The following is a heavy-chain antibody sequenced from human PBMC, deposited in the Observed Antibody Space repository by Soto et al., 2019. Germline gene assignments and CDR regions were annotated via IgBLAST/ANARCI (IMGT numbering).Heavy chain of an antibody. CDR1: GFTFNNAW. J-gene: IGHJ5*02. CDR3: TTLHLGAFDP. Sequence: PGGSLRLSCAASGFTFNNAWMNWVRQAPGRGLEWIAHIKSKADGGTTDYAAPVKGRFTISRDDSKDTLYLQMNSLETEDTAVYYFTTLHLGAFDPWGQGTLVTVSS. D-gene: IGHD3-10*01. V-gene: IGHV3-15*01. CDR2: IKSKADGGTT.